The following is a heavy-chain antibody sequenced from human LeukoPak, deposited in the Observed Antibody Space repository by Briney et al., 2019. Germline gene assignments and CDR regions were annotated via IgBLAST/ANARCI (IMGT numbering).Heavy chain of an antibody. J-gene: IGHJ5*02. Sequence: SETLSLTCTVSGGSISSYYWSWIRQPAGKGLEWIGRIYTSGGTNYNPSLKSRVTMSVDTSKNQFSLKLSSVTAADTAVYYCARDVSYDSSASNWFDPWGQGTLVTVSS. D-gene: IGHD3-22*01. V-gene: IGHV4-4*07. CDR2: IYTSGGT. CDR3: ARDVSYDSSASNWFDP. CDR1: GGSISSYY.